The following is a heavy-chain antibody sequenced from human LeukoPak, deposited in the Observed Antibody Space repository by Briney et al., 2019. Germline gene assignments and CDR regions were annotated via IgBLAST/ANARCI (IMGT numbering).Heavy chain of an antibody. D-gene: IGHD3/OR15-3a*01. Sequence: SETLSLTCTVSGGSISSNNYYWGWIRQPPGKGLEWIGNFYYSGSTYYNPSLKSRVTISVDTSNNQSSLKLSSVTAADTAVYYCARQTGSGLFILPGGQGTLVTVSS. J-gene: IGHJ4*02. CDR3: ARQTGSGLFILP. CDR2: FYYSGST. CDR1: GGSISSNNYY. V-gene: IGHV4-39*01.